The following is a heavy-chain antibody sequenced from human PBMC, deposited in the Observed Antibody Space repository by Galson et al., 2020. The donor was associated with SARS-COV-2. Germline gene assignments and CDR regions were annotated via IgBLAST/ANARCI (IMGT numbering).Heavy chain of an antibody. Sequence: GGSLRLSCAASGFSFSSYGMHWVRQPPGKGLEWVAIISYDGSHIYYADSVKGRFTISRDNSKSTLDLQMSSLRAEDTAVYFCAKDDRIFGLVPPYYMDVWGKGTTVTVSS. CDR3: AKDDRIFGLVPPYYMDV. J-gene: IGHJ6*03. CDR2: ISYDGSHI. CDR1: GFSFSSYG. D-gene: IGHD3-3*01. V-gene: IGHV3-30*18.